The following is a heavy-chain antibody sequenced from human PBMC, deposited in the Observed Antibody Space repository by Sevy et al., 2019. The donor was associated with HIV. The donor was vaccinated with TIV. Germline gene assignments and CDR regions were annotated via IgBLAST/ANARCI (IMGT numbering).Heavy chain of an antibody. V-gene: IGHV3-64*01. CDR3: AREEVGYCSSTSCYVYYYYYGMDV. J-gene: IGHJ6*02. CDR2: ISSNGGST. CDR1: GFTFSSYA. Sequence: GGSLRLSCAASGFTFSSYAMHWVRQAPGKGLEYVSAISSNGGSTYYANSVKGRFTITRDNSKNTLYLQMGSLRAEDMAVYYCAREEVGYCSSTSCYVYYYYYGMDVWGQGTTVTVSS. D-gene: IGHD2-2*01.